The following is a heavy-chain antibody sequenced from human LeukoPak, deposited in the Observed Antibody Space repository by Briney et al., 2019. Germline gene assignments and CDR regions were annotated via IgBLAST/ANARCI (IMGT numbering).Heavy chain of an antibody. J-gene: IGHJ4*02. CDR3: ARGHPGLPSARRLFDLNLRAFDY. CDR2: INHSGST. Sequence: SETLSLTCAVYGGSFSGYYWSWLRQPPGKGLEWIGEINHSGSTIYNPSLKSRVTISVDTSKNQFSLKLSSVTAADTAVYYCARGHPGLPSARRLFDLNLRAFDYWGQGTLVTVSS. CDR1: GGSFSGYY. D-gene: IGHD2-15*01. V-gene: IGHV4-34*01.